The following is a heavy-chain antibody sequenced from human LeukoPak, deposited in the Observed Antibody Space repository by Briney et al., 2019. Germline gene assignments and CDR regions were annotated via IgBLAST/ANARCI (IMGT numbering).Heavy chain of an antibody. CDR2: IYYTGNT. Sequence: SETLSLTCSVSGDSITGYYWGWIRQPPGKGLEWIGNIYYTGNTYYNSSLKSRVTISLDTSKNQFSLKVISMTAADTAVYYCARDARDTIFGVGDAFDIWGQGTMVTVSS. J-gene: IGHJ3*02. CDR3: ARDARDTIFGVGDAFDI. V-gene: IGHV4-39*07. CDR1: GDSITGYY. D-gene: IGHD3-3*01.